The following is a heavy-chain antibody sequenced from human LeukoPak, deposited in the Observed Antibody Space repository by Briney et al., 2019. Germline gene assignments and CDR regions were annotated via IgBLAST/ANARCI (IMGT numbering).Heavy chain of an antibody. J-gene: IGHJ4*02. CDR3: AKASAFHYDFWSANKGYYFDY. D-gene: IGHD3-3*01. CDR1: GFTFSSYA. V-gene: IGHV3-23*01. CDR2: ISGSGGST. Sequence: GGSLRLSCAASGFTFSSYAMSWVRQAPGKGLEWVSAISGSGGSTYYADSVKGRFTISRDNSKNTLYLQMNSLRAEDTAVYYCAKASAFHYDFWSANKGYYFDYWGQGTLVTVSS.